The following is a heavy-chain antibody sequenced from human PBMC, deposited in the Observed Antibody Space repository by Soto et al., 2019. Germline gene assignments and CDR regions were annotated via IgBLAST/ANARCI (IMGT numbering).Heavy chain of an antibody. CDR3: ARPELMFPEPDPISFDP. Sequence: SVKVSCKASGGTYSSYAISWVRQAPGQGLEWMGGIIPIFGTANYAQKFQGRVTITADESTSTAYMELSSLRSGDTAVYYCARPELMFPEPDPISFDPWGQGTLVNV. J-gene: IGHJ5*02. D-gene: IGHD3-10*02. CDR1: GGTYSSYA. CDR2: IIPIFGTA. V-gene: IGHV1-69*13.